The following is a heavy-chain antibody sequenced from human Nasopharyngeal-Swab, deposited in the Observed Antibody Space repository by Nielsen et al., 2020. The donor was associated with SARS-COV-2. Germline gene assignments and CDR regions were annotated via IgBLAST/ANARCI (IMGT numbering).Heavy chain of an antibody. D-gene: IGHD4-11*01. Sequence: GGSLRLSCAASGFTFSSYAMSWVRQPPGKGLEWVSAISGSGGTTYYADSVKGRFTISRDNSKNTLYLQMNSLRAEDTAVYYCAKVGHKVTTGCFDYWGQGTLVTVSS. V-gene: IGHV3-23*01. CDR3: AKVGHKVTTGCFDY. CDR2: ISGSGGTT. CDR1: GFTFSSYA. J-gene: IGHJ4*02.